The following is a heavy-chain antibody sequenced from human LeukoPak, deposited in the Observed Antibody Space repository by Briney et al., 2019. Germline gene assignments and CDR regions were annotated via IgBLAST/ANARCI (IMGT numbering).Heavy chain of an antibody. D-gene: IGHD5-18*01. V-gene: IGHV4-59*01. CDR2: IYYSGST. Sequence: SETLSLTCTVSGGSISSYYWSWIRQPPGKGLEWIGYIYYSGSTNYNPSLKSRVTISVDTSKNQFSLKLSSVTAADTAVYYCARAAQLWLGFDYWGHGTLVTVSS. CDR1: GGSISSYY. CDR3: ARAAQLWLGFDY. J-gene: IGHJ4*01.